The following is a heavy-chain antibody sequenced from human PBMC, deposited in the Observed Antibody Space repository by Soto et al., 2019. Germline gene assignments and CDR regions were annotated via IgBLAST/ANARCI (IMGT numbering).Heavy chain of an antibody. V-gene: IGHV1-69*13. D-gene: IGHD3-22*01. CDR2: IIPIFGTA. J-gene: IGHJ4*02. Sequence: SVKVSCKASGGTFSSYAISWVRQAPGQGLEWMGGIIPIFGTANYAQKFQGRVTITADESTSTAYMELSSLRSEDTAVYYCARESRGYYYDSSGYDYFDYWGQGTLVTVSS. CDR3: ARESRGYYYDSSGYDYFDY. CDR1: GGTFSSYA.